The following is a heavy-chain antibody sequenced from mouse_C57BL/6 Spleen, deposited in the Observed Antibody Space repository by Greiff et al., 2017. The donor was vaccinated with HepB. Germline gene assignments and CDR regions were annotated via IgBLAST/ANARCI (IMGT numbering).Heavy chain of an antibody. J-gene: IGHJ4*01. V-gene: IGHV2-2*01. CDR3: ARNYYGSSYSAMDY. D-gene: IGHD1-1*01. CDR2: IWSGGST. CDR1: GFSLTSYG. Sequence: VKVVESGPGLVQPSQSLSITCTVSGFSLTSYGVHWVRQSPGKGLEWLGVIWSGGSTDYNAAFISRLSISKDNSKSQVFFKMNSLQADDTAIYYCARNYYGSSYSAMDYWGQGTSVTVSS.